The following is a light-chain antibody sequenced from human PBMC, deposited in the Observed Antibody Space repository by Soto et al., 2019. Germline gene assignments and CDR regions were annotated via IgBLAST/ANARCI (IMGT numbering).Light chain of an antibody. J-gene: IGKJ4*01. CDR3: QHRYNWPLT. CDR1: QSISSL. Sequence: DIVLTQSPATLSLSPGERATLSCRASQSISSLLAWYQQKPGQAPRLLIYDASNRATGIPARFGGSGSGTDFTLTISSLEPEDFAVYYCQHRYNWPLTYGGGSKVEIK. V-gene: IGKV3-11*01. CDR2: DAS.